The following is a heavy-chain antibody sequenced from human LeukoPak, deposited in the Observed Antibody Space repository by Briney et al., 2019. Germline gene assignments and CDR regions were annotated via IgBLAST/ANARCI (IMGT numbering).Heavy chain of an antibody. CDR1: GFTFSSYA. V-gene: IGHV3-23*01. Sequence: GGSLRLSCAASGFTFSSYAISWVRQAPGKGLEWVSAISNSGDNTFYAGSVKGRFTISRDNSKNTLYLQMNSLKDEDTAVYYCAKGMFVFGTTFFYFDYWGQGTVVTVSS. CDR3: AKGMFVFGTTFFYFDY. J-gene: IGHJ4*02. D-gene: IGHD2/OR15-2a*01. CDR2: ISNSGDNT.